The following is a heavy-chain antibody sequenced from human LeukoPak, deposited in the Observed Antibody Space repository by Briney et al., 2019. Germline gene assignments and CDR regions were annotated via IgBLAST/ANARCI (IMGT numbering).Heavy chain of an antibody. J-gene: IGHJ5*02. D-gene: IGHD4-17*01. Sequence: SETLSLTCTVSGGSVSSGSYYWSWIRQPPGKGLEWIGYIYYSGSTNYNPSLKSRVTISVDTSKNQFSLKLSSVTAADTAVYYCARVYGDYAEDWFDPWGQGTLVTDSS. CDR3: ARVYGDYAEDWFDP. V-gene: IGHV4-61*01. CDR2: IYYSGST. CDR1: GGSVSSGSYY.